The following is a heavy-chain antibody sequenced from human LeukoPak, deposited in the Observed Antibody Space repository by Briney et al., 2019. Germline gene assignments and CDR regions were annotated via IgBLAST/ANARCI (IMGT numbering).Heavy chain of an antibody. CDR1: GFTVSSSY. Sequence: QTGGSLRLSCAASGFTVSSSYMTWVRQAPGKGLEWVSAISGSGGSTYYADSVKGRFTISRDNSKNTLYLQMNSLRAEDTAVYYCAKDRGIAAADYIDYWGQGTLVTVSS. CDR3: AKDRGIAAADYIDY. J-gene: IGHJ4*02. D-gene: IGHD6-13*01. V-gene: IGHV3-23*01. CDR2: ISGSGGST.